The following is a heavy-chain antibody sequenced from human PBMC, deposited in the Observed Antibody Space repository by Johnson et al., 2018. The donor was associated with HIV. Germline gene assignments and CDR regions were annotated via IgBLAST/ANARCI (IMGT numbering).Heavy chain of an antibody. J-gene: IGHJ3*02. CDR3: AKEDGYSYGSDAFDI. D-gene: IGHD5-18*01. Sequence: DVQVVESGGGLVKPGGSLRLSCAVSTFTFSDYYMRWIRQAPGKGLEWVSAISGSGGSTYYADSVKGRFTISRDNSKNTLYLQMNSLRAEDTAVYYCAKEDGYSYGSDAFDIWGQGTMVTVSS. V-gene: IGHV3-23*04. CDR2: ISGSGGST. CDR1: TFTFSDYY.